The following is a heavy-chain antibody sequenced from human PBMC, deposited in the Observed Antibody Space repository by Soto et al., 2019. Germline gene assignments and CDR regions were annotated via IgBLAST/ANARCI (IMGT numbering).Heavy chain of an antibody. J-gene: IGHJ4*02. CDR3: ASDTGLGPAVWGY. CDR2: VYHSGST. D-gene: IGHD7-27*01. CDR1: GDSIRGGGHY. Sequence: QVQLQESGPGLVKPSQTLSLTCSVSGDSIRGGGHYWNWIRQFPGKGLEWIGYVYHSGSTHYNPSLRRRLTNSIATSTNQFSLRLFSVTAADTAADYCASDTGLGPAVWGYWGQGTQVTVSS. V-gene: IGHV4-31*03.